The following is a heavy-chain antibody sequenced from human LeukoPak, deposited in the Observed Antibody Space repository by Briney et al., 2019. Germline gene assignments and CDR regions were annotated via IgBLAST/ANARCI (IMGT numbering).Heavy chain of an antibody. D-gene: IGHD2-2*01. CDR3: ARSSTSERAILFHFDY. Sequence: ASVKVSCKASGYTFTSYYMHWVRQAPGQGLEWMGIINPSGGSTSYAQKFQGRVTMTRDTSTSTVYMELSSLRSEDTAVYYCARSSTSERAILFHFDYWGQGTLVTVSS. CDR2: INPSGGST. J-gene: IGHJ4*02. V-gene: IGHV1-46*01. CDR1: GYTFTSYY.